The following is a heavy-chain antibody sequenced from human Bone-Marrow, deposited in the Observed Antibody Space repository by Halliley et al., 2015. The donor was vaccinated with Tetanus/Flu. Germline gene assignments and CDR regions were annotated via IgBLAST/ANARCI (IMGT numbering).Heavy chain of an antibody. J-gene: IGHJ4*02. CDR3: ARVEPLWFFAY. V-gene: IGHV4-4*01. CDR2: IHQSGGP. D-gene: IGHD5-18*01. Sequence: LEWIGEIHQSGGPNHNPSLESRVTISIDKSKNQFSLTMKYVTVADTAVYSCARVEPLWFFAYWGQGTLVTVSS.